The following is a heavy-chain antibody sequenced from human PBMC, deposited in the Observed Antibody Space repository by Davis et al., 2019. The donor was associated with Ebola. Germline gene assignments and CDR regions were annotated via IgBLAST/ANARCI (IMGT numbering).Heavy chain of an antibody. V-gene: IGHV1-18*01. CDR2: ISVIDGNT. D-gene: IGHD3-9*01. J-gene: IGHJ4*02. CDR1: GYILSSYG. Sequence: ASVKVSCKASGYILSSYGITWVRQAPGQGLEWMGWISVIDGNTYYAEKFHERVTMTADKSTTTIYMDLRDLTSDDTAMYYCVRDYDTIEWNDPWGQGTLVTVSS. CDR3: VRDYDTIEWNDP.